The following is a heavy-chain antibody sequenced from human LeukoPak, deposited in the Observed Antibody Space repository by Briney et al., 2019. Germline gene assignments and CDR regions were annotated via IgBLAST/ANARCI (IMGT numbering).Heavy chain of an antibody. CDR3: ASLSPHCSSTSCYTAYAFDI. V-gene: IGHV1-18*01. Sequence: GASVKVSCKASGYTFTSYGISWVRQAPGQGLEWMGWISAYNGNTNYAQKLQGRVTMTTDTSTSTAYMELRSLRSDDTAVYYCASLSPHCSSTSCYTAYAFDIWGQGTMVTVSS. CDR1: GYTFTSYG. D-gene: IGHD2-2*02. J-gene: IGHJ3*02. CDR2: ISAYNGNT.